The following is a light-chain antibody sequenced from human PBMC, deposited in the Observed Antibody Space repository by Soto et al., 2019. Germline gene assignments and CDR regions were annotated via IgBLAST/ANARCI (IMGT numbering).Light chain of an antibody. V-gene: IGLV1-40*01. CDR2: GNN. CDR3: AAWDDSRNGWV. CDR1: NSNIGAGYD. J-gene: IGLJ3*02. Sequence: QSVLTQPPSVSGAPGQRVTISCTGSNSNIGAGYDVHWYQQLPRIAPKLLIYGNNIRPSGVPNRFSGSKFATSAYLTISVLQAEDEAEYYCAAWDDSRNGWVFGGGTKLTVL.